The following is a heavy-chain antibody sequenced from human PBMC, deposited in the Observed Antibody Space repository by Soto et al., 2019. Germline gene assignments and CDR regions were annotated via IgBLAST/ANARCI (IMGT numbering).Heavy chain of an antibody. V-gene: IGHV3-23*03. CDR2: IDLSGTTT. Sequence: VGSLRLSCAASGFSFCDYSMNCVRQAQGKGLEWVSFIDLSGTTTYYRDSVKGRFTIFKDKSMNTVYLQMNSLTVEDAAVYFCTKDRVPDGIYSFDYWGQGALVTVSS. CDR1: GFSFCDYS. D-gene: IGHD1-20*01. J-gene: IGHJ4*02. CDR3: TKDRVPDGIYSFDY.